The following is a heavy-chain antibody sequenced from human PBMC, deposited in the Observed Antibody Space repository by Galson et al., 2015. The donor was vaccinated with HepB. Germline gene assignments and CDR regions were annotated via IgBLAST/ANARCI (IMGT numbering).Heavy chain of an antibody. V-gene: IGHV3-7*03. Sequence: SLRLSCAASGFTFSSYWMSWVRQAPGKGLEWVANIKQDGSEKYYVDSVKGRFTISRDNAKNSLYLQMNSLRAEDTAVYYCAREGGWYQNAFDIWGQGTMVTVSS. CDR3: AREGGWYQNAFDI. CDR1: GFTFSSYW. D-gene: IGHD6-19*01. J-gene: IGHJ3*02. CDR2: IKQDGSEK.